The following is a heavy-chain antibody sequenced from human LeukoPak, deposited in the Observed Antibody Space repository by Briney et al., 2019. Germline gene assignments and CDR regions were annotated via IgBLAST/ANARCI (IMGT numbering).Heavy chain of an antibody. CDR2: IWYDGSNK. CDR3: ARVAPIRYYDSSGYPDY. V-gene: IGHV3-33*01. Sequence: GGSLRLSCAASGFTFSSYGMHWVRQAPGKGLEWVAVIWYDGSNKYYADSVKGRFTISRDNSKNTLYLRMNSLRAEDTAVYYCARVAPIRYYDSSGYPDYWGQGTLVTVSS. J-gene: IGHJ4*02. D-gene: IGHD3-22*01. CDR1: GFTFSSYG.